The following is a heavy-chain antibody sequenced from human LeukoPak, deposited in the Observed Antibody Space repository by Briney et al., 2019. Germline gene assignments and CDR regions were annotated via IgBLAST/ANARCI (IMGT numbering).Heavy chain of an antibody. V-gene: IGHV4-61*05. J-gene: IGHJ4*02. CDR2: IYSSGST. CDR3: ASGADYSNYYFNY. D-gene: IGHD4-11*01. Sequence: SETLSLTCTVSGGSISSSSYYWGWIRQPPGKGLERIGYIYSSGSTNYSPSLKSRVTISEDTSKNQFSLKLSSVTAADTAVYYCASGADYSNYYFNYWGQGTLVTVSS. CDR1: GGSISSSSYY.